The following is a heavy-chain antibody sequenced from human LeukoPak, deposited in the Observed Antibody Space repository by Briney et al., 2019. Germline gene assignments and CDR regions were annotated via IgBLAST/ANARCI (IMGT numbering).Heavy chain of an antibody. J-gene: IGHJ4*02. CDR2: TYYRSKWYY. Sequence: SQTLSLTCALSGDSVSSNSAAWNWIRQSPSGGLEWLGRTYYRSKWYYDYAVSVTSRITINPDTSKSQFSLHLNSVTPEDTAVYYCAREGSSSFDYWGQGTLVTVSS. CDR3: AREGSSSFDY. CDR1: GDSVSSNSAA. D-gene: IGHD3-10*01. V-gene: IGHV6-1*01.